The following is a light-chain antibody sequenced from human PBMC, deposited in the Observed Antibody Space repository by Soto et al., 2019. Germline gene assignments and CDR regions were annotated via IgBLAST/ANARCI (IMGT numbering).Light chain of an antibody. J-gene: IGLJ1*01. Sequence: QSALTQPPSASGSPGQSVTISCTGTSSDVGGYNYVSWYQQYPGKAPKLMIYEVSKRPSGVPDRFSGSKSGNTASLTVSRLQAEDEDEYYCSSYSRSNNFVVFGTGTKLTVL. V-gene: IGLV2-8*01. CDR1: SSDVGGYNY. CDR2: EVS. CDR3: SSYSRSNNFVV.